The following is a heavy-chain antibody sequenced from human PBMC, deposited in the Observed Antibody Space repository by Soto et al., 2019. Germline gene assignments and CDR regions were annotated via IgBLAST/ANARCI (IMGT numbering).Heavy chain of an antibody. CDR1: GFTFSSYS. V-gene: IGHV3-48*02. D-gene: IGHD2-21*02. J-gene: IGHJ6*02. CDR3: ARDRRVETAPYYYYGMDV. Sequence: GGSLRLSCAASGFTFSSYSMNWVRQAPGKGLEWVSYISSSSSTIYYADSVEGRFTISRDNAKNSLYLQMNSLRDEDTAVYYCARDRRVETAPYYYYGMDVWGQGTTVTVSS. CDR2: ISSSSSTI.